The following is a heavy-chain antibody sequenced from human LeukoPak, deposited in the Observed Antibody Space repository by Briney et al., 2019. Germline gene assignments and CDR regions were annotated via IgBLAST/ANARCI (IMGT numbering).Heavy chain of an antibody. D-gene: IGHD4-23*01. V-gene: IGHV3-33*01. CDR1: GFSFSSHG. Sequence: GRSLRLSCAASGFSFSSHGMHWVRQAPGKGLEWVAVIWEDETDKNYIDSVKGRFTISRDNSKNTLYLQMNSLRAEDTAVYYCARDPSNSRKWTPFDYWGQGTLVTVSS. J-gene: IGHJ4*02. CDR3: ARDPSNSRKWTPFDY. CDR2: IWEDETDK.